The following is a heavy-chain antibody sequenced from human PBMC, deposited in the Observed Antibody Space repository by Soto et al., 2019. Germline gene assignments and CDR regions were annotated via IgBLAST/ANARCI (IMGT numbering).Heavy chain of an antibody. CDR1: GGSISSYY. CDR2: IYYSGST. CDR3: AKVVRSSRWYIRATVYCFDD. V-gene: IGHV4-59*08. J-gene: IGHJ4*02. Sequence: SETLSLTCTVSGGSISSYYWSWIRQPPGKGLEWIGYIYYSGSTNYNPSLKSRVTISVDTSKNQFSLKLSSVTAADTAVYYCAKVVRSSRWYIRATVYCFDDWGQGTLVTVSS. D-gene: IGHD6-13*01.